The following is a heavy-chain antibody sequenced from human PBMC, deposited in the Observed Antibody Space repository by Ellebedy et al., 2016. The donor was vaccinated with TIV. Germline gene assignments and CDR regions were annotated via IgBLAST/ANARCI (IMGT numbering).Heavy chain of an antibody. CDR1: GGTFSSYA. CDR2: IIPIFGTA. V-gene: IGHV1-69*13. Sequence: AASVKVSCKASGGTFSSYAISWVRQAPGQGLEWMGGIIPIFGTANYAKKFQGRVTITADESTSTAYLELSSLRSEETAVYFCARGYYDSSGYTPDWYFDLWGRGTLVTVSS. J-gene: IGHJ2*01. D-gene: IGHD3-22*01. CDR3: ARGYYDSSGYTPDWYFDL.